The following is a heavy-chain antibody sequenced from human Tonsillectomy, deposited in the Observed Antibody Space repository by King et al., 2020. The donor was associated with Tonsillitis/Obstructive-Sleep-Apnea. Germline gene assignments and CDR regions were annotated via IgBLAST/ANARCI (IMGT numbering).Heavy chain of an antibody. D-gene: IGHD7-27*01. J-gene: IGHJ4*02. Sequence: VQLQQCGAGLLKPSETLSLTCAVYGGSFSGYNWTWIRQPPGKGLEWIGEIHHIGSTTYDPSLKSRVTISLNTSKNKFSLKRSSVTAADTAVYYCAGQNLWGYYFDYWGQGTPVTVSS. CDR3: AGQNLWGYYFDY. CDR2: IHHIGST. V-gene: IGHV4-34*01. CDR1: GGSFSGYN.